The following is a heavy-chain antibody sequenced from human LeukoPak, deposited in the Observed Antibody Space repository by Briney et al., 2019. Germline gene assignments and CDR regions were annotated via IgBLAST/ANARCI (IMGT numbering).Heavy chain of an antibody. D-gene: IGHD6-13*01. CDR3: ARGRGIAAPGPRSLFDY. CDR1: GYTFTKYY. J-gene: IGHJ4*02. CDR2: IDPSGGST. V-gene: IGHV1-46*01. Sequence: ASVKVSSKASGYTFTKYYMHWVRQAPGQGLEWMGIIDPSGGSTSYAQTFQGRVTMTRDTSTSTFYMELSSLRSEDTAVYYCARGRGIAAPGPRSLFDYWGQGTLVTVSS.